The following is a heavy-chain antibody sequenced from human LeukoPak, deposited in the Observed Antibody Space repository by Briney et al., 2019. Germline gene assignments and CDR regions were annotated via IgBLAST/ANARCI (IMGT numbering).Heavy chain of an antibody. D-gene: IGHD4-11*01. V-gene: IGHV4-39*07. CDR3: ARVKPTGGWFDP. Sequence: SETLSLTCTVSGGSLSSSSYYWGWLRQPPGKGLEWLGSIYHSGSTYYNPSLKSRVTISVDTSKNQFSLKLSSVTAADTAVYYCARVKPTGGWFDPWGQGTLVTVSS. J-gene: IGHJ5*02. CDR1: GGSLSSSSYY. CDR2: IYHSGST.